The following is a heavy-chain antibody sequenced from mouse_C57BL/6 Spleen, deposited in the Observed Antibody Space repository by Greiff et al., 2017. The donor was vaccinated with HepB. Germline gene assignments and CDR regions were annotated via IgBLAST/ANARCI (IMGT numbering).Heavy chain of an antibody. CDR2: IDPETGGT. Sequence: VQLQQSGAELVRPGASVKLSCKASGYTFTDYEMHWVKQTPVHGLEWIGAIDPETGGTAYNQKFKGKAILTADKSSSTAYMERRSLTSEDSAVYYCTRRVLRSLFDYWGKGTTLTVSS. V-gene: IGHV1-15*01. J-gene: IGHJ2*01. CDR1: GYTFTDYE. CDR3: TRRVLRSLFDY. D-gene: IGHD1-1*01.